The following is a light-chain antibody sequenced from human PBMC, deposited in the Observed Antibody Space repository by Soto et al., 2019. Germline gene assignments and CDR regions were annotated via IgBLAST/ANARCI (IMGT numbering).Light chain of an antibody. CDR1: QSVSAN. CDR3: QQYNNWPPGYT. V-gene: IGKV3-15*01. Sequence: ETVMTQSPATLSVSPGERATLSCRASQSVSANLVWYQQKPGQPPRLLIYGASTRASGTPVRFSGSGSGTEFTLTISSLQSEDFAVYYCQQYNNWPPGYTFGQGTKLEIK. J-gene: IGKJ2*01. CDR2: GAS.